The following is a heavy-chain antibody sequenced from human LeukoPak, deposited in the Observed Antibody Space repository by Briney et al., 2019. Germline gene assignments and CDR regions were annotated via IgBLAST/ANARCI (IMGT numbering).Heavy chain of an antibody. D-gene: IGHD5-18*01. CDR2: ISGNGGSI. Sequence: GGSLRLSCEGSGFTFSRYAMTWVRQAPRRGLEWVAVISGNGGSIYYANSVKGRFTISRDNSKNTLYLQMDSLRVEDSAVYFCAKDDQEGYSYGHNFDYWGQGTLVTVSS. V-gene: IGHV3-23*01. J-gene: IGHJ4*02. CDR1: GFTFSRYA. CDR3: AKDDQEGYSYGHNFDY.